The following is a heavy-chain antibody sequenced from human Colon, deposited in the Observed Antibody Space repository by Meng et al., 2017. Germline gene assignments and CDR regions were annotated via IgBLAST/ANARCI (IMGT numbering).Heavy chain of an antibody. Sequence: GESLKISCAASGFSISTYWMHWVRQAPGKGLVWVSRSSPDGSSTSYADSVTGRFTISRDNAKNTLYLQMNSLRTEDTAVYYCERRQRNGDYWYFDLWGRGTLVTVSS. J-gene: IGHJ2*01. V-gene: IGHV3-74*01. CDR2: SSPDGSST. D-gene: IGHD7-27*01. CDR3: ERRQRNGDYWYFDL. CDR1: GFSISTYW.